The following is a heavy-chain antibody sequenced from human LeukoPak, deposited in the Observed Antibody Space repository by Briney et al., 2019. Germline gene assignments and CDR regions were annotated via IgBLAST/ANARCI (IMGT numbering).Heavy chain of an antibody. V-gene: IGHV1-2*02. J-gene: IGHJ5*02. CDR1: GYTFTGYY. CDR2: INPNSDGT. D-gene: IGHD2-2*01. CDR3: ARTFVVPATPFDP. Sequence: ASVKVSCKASGYTFTGYYMHWVRQAPGQGLEWMGWINPNSDGTNYAQKFQGRVTMTRDTSISTAYMELSRLRSDDTAVYYCARTFVVPATPFDPWGQGTLVTVSS.